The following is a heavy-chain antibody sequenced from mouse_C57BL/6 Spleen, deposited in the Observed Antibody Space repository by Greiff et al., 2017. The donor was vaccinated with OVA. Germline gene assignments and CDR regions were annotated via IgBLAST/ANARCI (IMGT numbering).Heavy chain of an antibody. CDR1: GYTFTSYW. J-gene: IGHJ4*01. Sequence: VQLQQPGAELVKPGASVKMSCKASGYTFTSYWITWVKQRPGQGLEWIGDIYPGSGSTNYNEKFKSKATLTVDTSSSTAYMQLSSLTSEDSAVYYCARYYYGSSYVGYAMDYWGQGTSVTVSS. V-gene: IGHV1-55*01. CDR2: IYPGSGST. D-gene: IGHD1-1*01. CDR3: ARYYYGSSYVGYAMDY.